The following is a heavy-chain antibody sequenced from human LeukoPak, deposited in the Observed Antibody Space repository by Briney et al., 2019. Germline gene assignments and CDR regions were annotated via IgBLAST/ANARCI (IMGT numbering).Heavy chain of an antibody. CDR3: AREYSSSWYFDY. D-gene: IGHD6-13*01. V-gene: IGHV4-59*08. Sequence: SETLPLTCTVSGGSTSSYYWSWIRQPPGKGLEWIGYIYYSGSTNYNPSLKSRVTMSVDTSKNQFSLNLSSVTAADTAVYYCAREYSSSWYFDYWGQGTLVTVSS. J-gene: IGHJ4*02. CDR2: IYYSGST. CDR1: GGSTSSYY.